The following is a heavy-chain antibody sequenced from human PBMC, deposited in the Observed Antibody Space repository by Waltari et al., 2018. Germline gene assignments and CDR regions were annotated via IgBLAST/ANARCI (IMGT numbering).Heavy chain of an antibody. J-gene: IGHJ6*02. CDR1: GFTFSSYA. CDR3: ARSYYDILTGYLNYYYYYGMDV. V-gene: IGHV3-30*16. Sequence: QVQLVESGGGVVQPGRSLRLSCAASGFTFSSYAMPWVGQAPGKGLEWEVVIAYDGSKKYDADSVKGRFTISRDNSKNTLYLQMNSLRAEDTSVYYCARSYYDILTGYLNYYYYYGMDVWGQGTTVTVSS. CDR2: IAYDGSKK. D-gene: IGHD3-9*01.